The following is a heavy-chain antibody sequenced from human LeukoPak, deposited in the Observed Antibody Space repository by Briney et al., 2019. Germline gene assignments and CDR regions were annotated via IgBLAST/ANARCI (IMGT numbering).Heavy chain of an antibody. CDR1: GFTFSSYA. CDR2: ISGSGGST. D-gene: IGHD3-3*01. V-gene: IGHV3-23*01. J-gene: IGHJ4*02. CDR3: AKARPVEWELSYIYQDFDY. Sequence: GGSLRLSCAASGFTFSSYAMSWVCQAPGKGLEWVSAISGSGGSTYYADSVKGRFTISRDNSKNTLYLQMNSLRAEDTAVYYCAKARPVEWELSYIYQDFDYWGQGTLVTVSS.